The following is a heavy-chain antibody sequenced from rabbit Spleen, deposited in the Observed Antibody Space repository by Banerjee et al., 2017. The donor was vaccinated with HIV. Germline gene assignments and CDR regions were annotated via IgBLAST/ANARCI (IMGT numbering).Heavy chain of an antibody. Sequence: QEQLVESGGGLVQPEGSLTLTCTASGFSFSSSYYMCWVRQAPGKGLQWIACINAVTGKAVYASWAKGRFTFSKTSSTTVTLQMTSLTAADTATYFCARDTGSSFSSYGMDLWGPGTLVTVS. CDR3: ARDTGSSFSSYGMDL. CDR1: GFSFSSSYY. J-gene: IGHJ6*01. CDR2: INAVTGKA. V-gene: IGHV1S45*01. D-gene: IGHD8-1*01.